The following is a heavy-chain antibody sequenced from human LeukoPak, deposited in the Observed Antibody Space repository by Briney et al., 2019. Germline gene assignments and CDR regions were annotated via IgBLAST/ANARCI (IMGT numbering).Heavy chain of an antibody. V-gene: IGHV4-38-2*01. CDR1: GFSISNGYY. Sequence: SETLSLTCAVSGFSISNGYYWVWIRQPPGRGLEWIGSLYHSDSAYYNTSLRSRVSMSVDTSKNQFSLTLSFVTAADTAVYYCTRQHDSYYYYFIDVWGSGTTVTVSS. J-gene: IGHJ6*03. CDR3: TRQHDSYYYYFIDV. CDR2: LYHSDSA.